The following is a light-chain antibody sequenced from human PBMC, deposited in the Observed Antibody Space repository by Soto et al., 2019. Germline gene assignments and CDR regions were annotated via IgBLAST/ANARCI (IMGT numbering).Light chain of an antibody. Sequence: QSGLTQPPSAAGSPGQSVTISCAGTINDVGGYNYVSWYQQHPGKVPQLMIYQVTKRPSGVPDRFSASKSDTTASLTISGLQAEDEGDYYCMSYAGGNRFVFGTGTKVTVL. J-gene: IGLJ1*01. CDR1: INDVGGYNY. CDR3: MSYAGGNRFV. V-gene: IGLV2-8*01. CDR2: QVT.